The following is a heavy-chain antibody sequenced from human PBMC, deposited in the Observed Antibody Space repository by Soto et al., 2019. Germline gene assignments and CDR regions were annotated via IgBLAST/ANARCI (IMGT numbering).Heavy chain of an antibody. V-gene: IGHV1-3*01. CDR1: GYTFTSYA. CDR2: INAGNGNT. CDR3: ARDRNYDILTDLDY. Sequence: AASVKVSCKASGYTFTSYAMHWVRQAPGQRLEWMGWINAGNGNTKYSQKFQGRVTITRDTSASTAYMELSSLRSEDTAVYYCARDRNYDILTDLDYWGQGTLVTVSS. D-gene: IGHD3-9*01. J-gene: IGHJ4*02.